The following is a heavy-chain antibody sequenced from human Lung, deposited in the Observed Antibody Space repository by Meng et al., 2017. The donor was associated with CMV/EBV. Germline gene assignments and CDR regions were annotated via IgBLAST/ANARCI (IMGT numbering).Heavy chain of an antibody. D-gene: IGHD3-3*01. CDR2: IRGKDYGETT. Sequence: SXKISXATSGFTFGDYGLSWVRQAPGKGLEWVAFIRGKDYGETTEYAPSVKARFTVSRDDSKNIAYLQMNSLKAEDTAVYYCVREHLPIFAVGLPGEDWGQGTXVNGYS. CDR1: GFTFGDYG. J-gene: IGHJ4*02. CDR3: VREHLPIFAVGLPGED. V-gene: IGHV3-49*04.